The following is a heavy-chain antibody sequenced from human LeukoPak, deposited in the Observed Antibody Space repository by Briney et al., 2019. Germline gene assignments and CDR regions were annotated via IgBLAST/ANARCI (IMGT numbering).Heavy chain of an antibody. CDR1: GLTFYDYG. Sequence: GGSLRLSCVASGLTFYDYGMSWVRQAPGKGLEWVSGINWNGGTTTYADSVKGRFTISRDNAKNSLYLQMNSLRVEDTAFYYCARNSGANVYTYSFQYWGRGTLVTVS. CDR3: ARNSGANVYTYSFQY. V-gene: IGHV3-20*04. J-gene: IGHJ4*02. CDR2: INWNGGTT. D-gene: IGHD1-26*01.